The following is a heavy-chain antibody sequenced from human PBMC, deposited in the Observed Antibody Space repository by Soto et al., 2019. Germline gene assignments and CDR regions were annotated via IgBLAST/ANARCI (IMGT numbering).Heavy chain of an antibody. Sequence: GGSLRLSCAASGFTFSSYSMNWVRQAPGKGLEWVSSISSSSSYIYYADSVKGRFTISRDNAKNSLYLQMNSLRAEDTAVYYCARDLPERYYDILTGYSRAYFDYWGQGTLVTVSS. J-gene: IGHJ4*02. CDR2: ISSSSSYI. V-gene: IGHV3-21*01. D-gene: IGHD3-9*01. CDR1: GFTFSSYS. CDR3: ARDLPERYYDILTGYSRAYFDY.